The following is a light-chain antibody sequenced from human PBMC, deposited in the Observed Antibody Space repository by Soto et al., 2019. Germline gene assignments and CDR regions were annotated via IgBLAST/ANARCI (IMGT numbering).Light chain of an antibody. V-gene: IGKV3-20*01. J-gene: IGKJ4*01. Sequence: EIVLTQSPGTLSLSPGERATLSCRASQSVSSSYLAWYQQKPGQAPRQLIYGASSRATGIPDRYMCSGSGTDFTLTITRLEPEDFAVSYCQHYPISFGGGTRVEIK. CDR2: GAS. CDR3: QHYPIS. CDR1: QSVSSSY.